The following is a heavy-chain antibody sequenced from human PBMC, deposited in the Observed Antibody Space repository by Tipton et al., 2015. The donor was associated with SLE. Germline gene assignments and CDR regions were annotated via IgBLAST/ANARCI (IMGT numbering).Heavy chain of an antibody. CDR1: GFIFNNYA. CDR3: AGRPKFYFDY. Sequence: LRLSCVGSGFIFNNYAMSWVRQAPGRGLECISLISNDGNTYHADSVKGRINISRDNSKNTLYLQMNSLRAEDTAVYYCAGRPKFYFDYWGQGTLVTVAS. V-gene: IGHV3-23*01. J-gene: IGHJ4*02. CDR2: ISNDGNT.